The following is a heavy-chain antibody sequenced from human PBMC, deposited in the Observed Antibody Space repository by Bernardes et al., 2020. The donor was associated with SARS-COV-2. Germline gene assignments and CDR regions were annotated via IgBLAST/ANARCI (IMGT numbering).Heavy chain of an antibody. J-gene: IGHJ6*02. Sequence: TLSPTFTCPGGSISNSNYYWGWIRQPPGKGLEWIGSIYSSGSSYYNPSLQSRVRASVDTSTNQFSLRLSFVTAAYTAVYYCAGSSCAIDCDIGGLRSWEYGMDVWGQGTTVTVSS. V-gene: IGHV4-39*01. CDR1: GGSISNSNYY. D-gene: IGHD2-21*01. CDR2: IYSSGSS. CDR3: AGSSCAIDCDIGGLRSWEYGMDV.